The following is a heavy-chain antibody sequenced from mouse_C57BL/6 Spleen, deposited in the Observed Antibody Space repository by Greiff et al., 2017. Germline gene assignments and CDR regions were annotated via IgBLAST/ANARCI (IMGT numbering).Heavy chain of an antibody. D-gene: IGHD5-5*01. CDR2: IWSSGST. Sequence: VQLQQSGPGLVQPSQCLSITCTVSGFSLTSYGVHWVRQSPGKGLEWLGVIWSSGSTDYNAAFISRLSISKDNSKSQDFMKMNSLQADDTAIYYGARNSPTWSSLDYWGQGTTVTVSS. CDR1: GFSLTSYG. V-gene: IGHV2-2*01. CDR3: ARNSPTWSSLDY. J-gene: IGHJ4*01.